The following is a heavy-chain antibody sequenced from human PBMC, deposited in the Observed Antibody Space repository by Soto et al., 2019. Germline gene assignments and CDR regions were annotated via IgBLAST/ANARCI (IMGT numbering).Heavy chain of an antibody. V-gene: IGHV3-30-3*01. CDR3: ARDLGYCTSTRCYSSQGPLDY. D-gene: IGHD2-2*01. CDR2: ISYDGINE. J-gene: IGHJ4*02. CDR1: GFIFSSV. Sequence: QVQLVESGGGVVQPGKSLRLSCAVSGFIFSSVLHWVRQAPGKGLEWVAVISYDGINENYSDSVKGRFTISRDNSKNTLYLQMNSLRPEDTAVYYCARDLGYCTSTRCYSSQGPLDYWGQGTLVTVSS.